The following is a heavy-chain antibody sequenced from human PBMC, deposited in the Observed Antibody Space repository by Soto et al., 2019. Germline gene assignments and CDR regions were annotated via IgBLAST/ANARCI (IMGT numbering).Heavy chain of an antibody. J-gene: IGHJ6*02. V-gene: IGHV1-69*13. CDR3: ARGVDPDTAMVPTYYYYYGMDV. D-gene: IGHD5-18*01. CDR2: IIPIFGTA. CDR1: GGTFSSYA. Sequence: GASVKVSCKASGGTFSSYAISWVRQAPGQGLEWMGGIIPIFGTANYAQRFQGRVTITADESTSTAYMELSSLRSEDTAVYYCARGVDPDTAMVPTYYYYYGMDVWGQGTTVTVSS.